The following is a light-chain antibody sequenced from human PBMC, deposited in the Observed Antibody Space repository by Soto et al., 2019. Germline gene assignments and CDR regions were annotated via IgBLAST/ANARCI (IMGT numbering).Light chain of an antibody. J-gene: IGKJ1*01. CDR2: GAS. V-gene: IGKV3-15*01. CDR1: QSINSN. Sequence: EIVLTQSPGTLSLSPGERATLSCRASQSINSNLAWFQQKPGQAPRLLIYGASTRATGIPARFSASGSGTEFTLTISSLQSEDFAVYYCQQRRTFGQGTKVDIK. CDR3: QQRRT.